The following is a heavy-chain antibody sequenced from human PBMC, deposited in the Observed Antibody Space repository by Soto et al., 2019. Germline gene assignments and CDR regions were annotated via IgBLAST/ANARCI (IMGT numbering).Heavy chain of an antibody. Sequence: SVKVSCKASGGTFSSYAISWLRQAPGQGLEWMGGIIPIFGTANYAQKSQGRVTITADESTSTAYMELSSLRSEDTAVYYCARRFYDIRGYYYYYYYYGMDVWGQGTTVTVSS. CDR1: GGTFSSYA. J-gene: IGHJ6*02. CDR2: IIPIFGTA. V-gene: IGHV1-69*13. CDR3: ARRFYDIRGYYYYYYYYGMDV. D-gene: IGHD3-22*01.